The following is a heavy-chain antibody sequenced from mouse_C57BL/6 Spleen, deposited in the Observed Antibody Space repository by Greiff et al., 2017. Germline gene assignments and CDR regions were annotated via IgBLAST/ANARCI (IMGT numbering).Heavy chain of an antibody. CDR3: TRRDDYDDYFDY. V-gene: IGHV6-6*01. Sequence: EVKLVESGGGLVQPGGSMKLSCAASGFTFSDAWMDWVRQSPEKGLEWVAEIRNKANNHATSYAESVKGRFTISRDDSKSSVYLQMNSLRAEDTGIYYCTRRDDYDDYFDYWGQGTTLTVSS. D-gene: IGHD2-4*01. CDR2: IRNKANNHAT. J-gene: IGHJ2*01. CDR1: GFTFSDAW.